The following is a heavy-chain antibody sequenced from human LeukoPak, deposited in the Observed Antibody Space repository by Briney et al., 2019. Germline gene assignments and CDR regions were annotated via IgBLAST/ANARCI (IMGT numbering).Heavy chain of an antibody. D-gene: IGHD6-19*01. CDR3: ARVGHSSGWYVRGRAWFDP. CDR1: GGSFSGYY. CDR2: INHSGST. Sequence: SETLSLTCAVYGGSFSGYYWSWIRQPPGKGLEWIGEINHSGSTNYNPSLKSRVTISVDTSKNQFSLKLSSVTAADTAVYFCARVGHSSGWYVRGRAWFDPWGQGTLVTVSS. J-gene: IGHJ5*02. V-gene: IGHV4-34*01.